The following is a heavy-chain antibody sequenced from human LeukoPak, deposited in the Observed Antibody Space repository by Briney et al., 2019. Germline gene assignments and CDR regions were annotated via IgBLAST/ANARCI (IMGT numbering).Heavy chain of an antibody. J-gene: IGHJ6*02. CDR2: IYLNESP. CDR1: GGSINSVTYY. CDR3: ARGHYYYGLDV. V-gene: IGHV4-61*02. Sequence: SQTLSFTCTVSGGSINSVTYYWSWIRQPPGKGREWIGRIYLNESPTYSPSLKSQVPVSIDTSKNQFSLQLRSVTAADTAVYYCARGHYYYGLDVWGQGTTVIVSS.